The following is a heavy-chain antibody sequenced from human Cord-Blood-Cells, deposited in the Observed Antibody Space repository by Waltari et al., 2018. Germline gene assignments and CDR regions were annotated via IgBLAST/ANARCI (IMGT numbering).Heavy chain of an antibody. V-gene: IGHV4-34*01. Sequence: QVQLQQWGAGLLKPSETLSLTCAVYGGSFSGYYWSWIRQPPGKGLEWIGEINHSGSTNYNPSLKSLVTISVDTSKNQFSLKLSSVTAADTAVYYCARVTRYSSSYDAFDIWGQGTMVTVSS. J-gene: IGHJ3*02. CDR1: GGSFSGYY. CDR3: ARVTRYSSSYDAFDI. CDR2: INHSGST. D-gene: IGHD6-6*01.